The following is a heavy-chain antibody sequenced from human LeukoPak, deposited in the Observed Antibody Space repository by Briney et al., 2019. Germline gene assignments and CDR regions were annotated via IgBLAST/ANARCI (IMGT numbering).Heavy chain of an antibody. Sequence: RGSLRLSCAASGFTFSSYAMSWVRQAPGKGLEWVSAISGSGGSTYYADSVKGRFTISRDNSKNTLYLQMNSLRAEDTAVYYCARAKFRGSPTFDYWGQGTLVTVSS. CDR3: ARAKFRGSPTFDY. V-gene: IGHV3-23*01. J-gene: IGHJ4*02. CDR1: GFTFSSYA. CDR2: ISGSGGST. D-gene: IGHD3-16*01.